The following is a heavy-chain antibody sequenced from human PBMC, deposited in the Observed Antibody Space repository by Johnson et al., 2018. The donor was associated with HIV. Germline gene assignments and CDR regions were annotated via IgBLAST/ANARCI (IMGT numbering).Heavy chain of an antibody. CDR1: GFTFSSYW. CDR2: ISYDGSNK. V-gene: IGHV3-30*18. J-gene: IGHJ3*02. Sequence: QVLLVESGGGLVQPGGSLRLSCAASGFTFSSYWMSWVRQAPGRGLEWVAIISYDGSNKYYADSVKGRFTISRDNSKNTLYLQMNSLRAEDTAVYYCAKVGATVITPRGEAFDIWGQGTMVTVSS. CDR3: AKVGATVITPRGEAFDI. D-gene: IGHD4-23*01.